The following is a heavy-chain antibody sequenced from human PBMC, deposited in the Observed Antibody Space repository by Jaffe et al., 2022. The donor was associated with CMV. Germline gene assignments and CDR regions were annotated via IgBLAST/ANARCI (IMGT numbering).Heavy chain of an antibody. J-gene: IGHJ6*03. CDR3: ARVSADDDSSGYYPPSTYYYMDV. CDR2: IDPSDSYT. Sequence: EVQLVQSGAEVKKPGESLRISCKGSGYSFTSYWISWVRQMPGKGLEWMGRIDPSDSYTNYSPSFQGHVTISADKSISTAYLQWSSLKASDTAMYYCARVSADDDSSGYYPPSTYYYMDVWGKGTTVTVSS. D-gene: IGHD3-22*01. V-gene: IGHV5-10-1*03. CDR1: GYSFTSYW.